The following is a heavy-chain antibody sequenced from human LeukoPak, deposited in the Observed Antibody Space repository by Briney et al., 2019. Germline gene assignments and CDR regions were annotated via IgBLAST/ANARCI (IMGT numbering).Heavy chain of an antibody. D-gene: IGHD4-17*01. CDR2: IYSDGTI. J-gene: IGHJ5*02. Sequence: SETLPLTCTVSGGSISRYYCSWIRQRAGKGLECIGRIYSDGTITYNPSLQSRVTMSIDTSKNQFSLKLSFVTAADTAVYYCARDSGTTGEVKFDPWGQGTLVTVSS. CDR3: ARDSGTTGEVKFDP. CDR1: GGSISRYY. V-gene: IGHV4-4*07.